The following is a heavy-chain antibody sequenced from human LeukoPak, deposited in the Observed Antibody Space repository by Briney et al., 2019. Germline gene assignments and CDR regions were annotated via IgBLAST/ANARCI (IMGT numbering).Heavy chain of an antibody. CDR2: IYSGGST. V-gene: IGHV3-53*01. CDR3: VKLPTVTTYAFDI. J-gene: IGHJ3*02. CDR1: GFTVSSNY. Sequence: GGSLGLSCAASGFTVSSNYMSWVRQAPGKGLEWVSVIYSGGSTYYADSVKGRFTISRDNSKNTLYLQMNSLRAEDTAVYYCVKLPTVTTYAFDIWGQGTMVTVSS. D-gene: IGHD4-11*01.